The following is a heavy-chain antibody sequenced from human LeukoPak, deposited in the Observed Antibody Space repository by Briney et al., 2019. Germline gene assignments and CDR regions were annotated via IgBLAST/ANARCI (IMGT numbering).Heavy chain of an antibody. D-gene: IGHD1-26*01. Sequence: PSETLSLTCTVSGGSISSGNYYWSWIRQPPGRGLEWIGYIYSSGSTYYNPSLKSRVTISLDTSKNQFSLRLSSVTAADTAVYYCARRPSGTYRFDYWGQGTLVTVSS. CDR3: ARRPSGTYRFDY. CDR2: IYSSGST. CDR1: GGSISSGNYY. V-gene: IGHV4-30-4*01. J-gene: IGHJ4*02.